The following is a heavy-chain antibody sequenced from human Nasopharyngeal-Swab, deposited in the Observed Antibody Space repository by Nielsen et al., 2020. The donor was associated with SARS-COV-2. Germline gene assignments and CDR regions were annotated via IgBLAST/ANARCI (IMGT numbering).Heavy chain of an antibody. CDR3: ALAGNYRFDY. CDR2: INSDGSTI. CDR1: GFTFSSSW. V-gene: IGHV3-74*01. J-gene: IGHJ4*02. Sequence: GESLKISCAASGFTFSSSWMHWVRQAPGKGPVWVSRINSDGSTINYADAVKGRFTISRDNAKDTLYLQVNSLRVEDTAVYYCALAGNYRFDYWGQGSLVTVSS. D-gene: IGHD6-19*01.